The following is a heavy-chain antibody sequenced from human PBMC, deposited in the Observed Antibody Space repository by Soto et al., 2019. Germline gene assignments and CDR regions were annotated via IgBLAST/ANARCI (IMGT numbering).Heavy chain of an antibody. CDR1: GFTFSSYA. V-gene: IGHV3-23*01. CDR3: AKDLGDYGDYGGDYFDY. J-gene: IGHJ4*02. D-gene: IGHD4-17*01. CDR2: ISGSGGST. Sequence: EVQLLESGGGLVQPGGSLRLSCAASGFTFSSYAMSWVRQAPGKGLEWVSAISGSGGSTYYADSVKGRFTISRDNSKNTLYLQMNSLRAEDTAVYYCAKDLGDYGDYGGDYFDYWGQGPLVTVSS.